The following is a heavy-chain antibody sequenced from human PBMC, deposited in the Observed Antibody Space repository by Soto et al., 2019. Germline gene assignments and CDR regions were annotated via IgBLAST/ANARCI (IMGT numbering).Heavy chain of an antibody. Sequence: VAVIWYDGSNKYYADSVKGRFTISRDNSKNTLYLQMNSLRAEDTAVYYCVRDGTAMVMYYFDYWGQGTLVTVSS. V-gene: IGHV3-33*01. CDR2: IWYDGSNK. D-gene: IGHD5-18*01. J-gene: IGHJ4*02. CDR3: VRDGTAMVMYYFDY.